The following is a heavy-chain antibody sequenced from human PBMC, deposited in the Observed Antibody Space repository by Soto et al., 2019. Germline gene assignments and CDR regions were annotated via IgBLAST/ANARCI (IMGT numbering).Heavy chain of an antibody. CDR2: IIPIFGTA. CDR1: GGTFSSYA. Sequence: GASVKVSCKASGGTFSSYAISWVRQAPGQGLEWMGGIIPIFGTANYAQKFQGRVTITADESTSTAYMELSSLRSEDTAVYYCARDIRFWKAMDVWGQGTTVTVSS. J-gene: IGHJ6*02. V-gene: IGHV1-69*13. D-gene: IGHD3-3*01. CDR3: ARDIRFWKAMDV.